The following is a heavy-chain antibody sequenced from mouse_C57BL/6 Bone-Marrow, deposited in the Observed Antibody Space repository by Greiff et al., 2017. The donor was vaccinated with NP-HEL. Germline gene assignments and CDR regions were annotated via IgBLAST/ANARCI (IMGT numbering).Heavy chain of an antibody. V-gene: IGHV5-12*01. J-gene: IGHJ4*01. Sequence: EVKLVESGGGLVQPGGSLKLSCAASGFTFSDYCMYWVRQTPEKRLEWVAYISNGGGSTYYPATVKGRFTLSRDNAKHTLYLQMCRLKSEDTAMYYCARRDYYGRDYYAMDYWGQGTSVTVSS. CDR1: GFTFSDYC. CDR3: ARRDYYGRDYYAMDY. CDR2: ISNGGGST. D-gene: IGHD1-1*01.